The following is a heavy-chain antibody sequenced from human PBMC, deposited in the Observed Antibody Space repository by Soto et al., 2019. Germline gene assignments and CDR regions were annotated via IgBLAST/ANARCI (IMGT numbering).Heavy chain of an antibody. J-gene: IGHJ4*02. CDR2: IKQDGGEK. V-gene: IGHV3-7*03. CDR3: ARVGGAWYVDY. D-gene: IGHD2-21*02. Sequence: GGSLRLSCAGSGFTFSTYWMSWVRQAPGKGLEWVATIKQDGGEKYYVDSVKGRFTISRDNAKNSLYLQMNSLRAEDTALYYCARVGGAWYVDYWGQGTLVTVSS. CDR1: GFTFSTYW.